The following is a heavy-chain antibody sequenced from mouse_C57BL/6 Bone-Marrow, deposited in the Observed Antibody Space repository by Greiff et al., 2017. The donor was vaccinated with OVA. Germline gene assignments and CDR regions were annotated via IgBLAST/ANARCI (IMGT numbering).Heavy chain of an antibody. CDR1: GYTFTEYT. V-gene: IGHV1-62-2*01. J-gene: IGHJ2*01. D-gene: IGHD2-4*01. CDR2: FYPGSGSI. Sequence: QVQLKQSGAELVKPGASVKLSCKASGYTFTEYTIHWVKQRSGQGLEWIGWFYPGSGSIKYNEKFKDKATLTADKSSSTVYMELSRLTSEDSAVYFCARHGIYYEYDPYYFDYWGQGTTLTVSS. CDR3: ARHGIYYEYDPYYFDY.